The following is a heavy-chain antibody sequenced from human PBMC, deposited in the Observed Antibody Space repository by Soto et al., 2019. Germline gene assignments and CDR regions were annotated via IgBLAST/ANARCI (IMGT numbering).Heavy chain of an antibody. CDR1: GFRLRDYW. V-gene: IGHV3-7*05. J-gene: IGHJ4*02. D-gene: IGHD2-2*01. Sequence: EVQLVESGGGLVQPGGSLRLSCVVSGFRLRDYWMTWVRQAPGKGLEWVATIKQDASEKYYVDSVKGRCTISRDNAKNSPYLQMNSLTTEDTAVYYCARETSVDADWGQGTLVTVSS. CDR3: ARETSVDAD. CDR2: IKQDASEK.